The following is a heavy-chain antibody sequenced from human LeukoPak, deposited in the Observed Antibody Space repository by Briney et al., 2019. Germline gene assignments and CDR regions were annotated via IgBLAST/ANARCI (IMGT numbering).Heavy chain of an antibody. J-gene: IGHJ3*02. V-gene: IGHV1-2*06. D-gene: IGHD3-3*01. CDR3: AREVVVVPAAMGHYDFWSGYYTGDAFDI. Sequence: ASVKVSCKASGYTFTDYYMHWVRQAPGQGLEWMGRINPNSGVTNYARKFQGRVTMTRDTSISTAYMELSRLRSDDTAVYYCAREVVVVPAAMGHYDFWSGYYTGDAFDIWGQGTMVTISS. CDR2: INPNSGVT. CDR1: GYTFTDYY.